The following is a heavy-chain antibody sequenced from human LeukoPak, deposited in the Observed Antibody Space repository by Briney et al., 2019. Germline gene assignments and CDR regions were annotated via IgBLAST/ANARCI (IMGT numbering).Heavy chain of an antibody. Sequence: SQTLSLTCTVSGGSISSGSYYWSWIRQPAGKGLEWIGRIYTSGSTNYNPSLKSRVTISVDTSKNQFSLKLSSVTAADTAVYYCARDIVVVVAATNVPDGWFDPWGQGTLVTVSS. CDR2: IYTSGST. CDR1: GGSISSGSYY. J-gene: IGHJ5*02. V-gene: IGHV4-61*02. D-gene: IGHD2-15*01. CDR3: ARDIVVVVAATNVPDGWFDP.